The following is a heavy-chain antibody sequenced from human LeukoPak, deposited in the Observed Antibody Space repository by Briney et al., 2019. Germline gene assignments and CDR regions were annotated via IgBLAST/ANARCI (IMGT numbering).Heavy chain of an antibody. D-gene: IGHD2/OR15-2a*01. CDR3: ARSGLSRFGF. CDR1: GFTFDDYA. V-gene: IGHV3-23*01. CDR2: FSGSGGST. J-gene: IGHJ4*02. Sequence: GGSLRLSCAASGFTFDDYAMHWVRQAPGKGLQWVSAFSGSGGSTYYADSVKGRFTISRDNSRNTLYLQMNSLRAEDTAVYYCARSGLSRFGFWGQGTLVTVSS.